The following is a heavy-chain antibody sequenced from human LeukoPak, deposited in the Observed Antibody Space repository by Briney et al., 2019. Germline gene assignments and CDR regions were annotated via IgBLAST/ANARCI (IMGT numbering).Heavy chain of an antibody. Sequence: ASVKVSCKASGYTFTSYDINWVRQATGQGLEWMGWMNPNSGNTGYAQKFQGRVTITRNTSISTAYMELRSLRSDDTAVYFCARGPIAAAGDYWGQGTLVTVSS. J-gene: IGHJ4*02. CDR3: ARGPIAAAGDY. CDR2: MNPNSGNT. D-gene: IGHD6-13*01. V-gene: IGHV1-8*03. CDR1: GYTFTSYD.